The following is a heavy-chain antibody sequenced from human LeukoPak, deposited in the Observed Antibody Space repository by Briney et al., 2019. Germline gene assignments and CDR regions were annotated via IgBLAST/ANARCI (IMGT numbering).Heavy chain of an antibody. CDR2: KSYDGSNK. V-gene: IGHV3-30*18. J-gene: IGHJ6*02. CDR3: AKDVSALSHYYGMDV. Sequence: PGRSLRLSCAASGFTISSYGMYWVRQAPGKGLEWVAVKSYDGSNKYYADSVKGRFTISRDNSKNTLYLQMNSLRAEDTAVYYCAKDVSALSHYYGMDVWGQGTTVTVSS. CDR1: GFTISSYG. D-gene: IGHD2/OR15-2a*01.